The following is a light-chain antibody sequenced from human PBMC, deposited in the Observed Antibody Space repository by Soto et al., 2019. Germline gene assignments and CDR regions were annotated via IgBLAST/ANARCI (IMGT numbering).Light chain of an antibody. J-gene: IGKJ5*01. CDR2: DAS. V-gene: IGKV1-33*01. CDR3: QQYDNLLPIT. Sequence: DIHMTQSPSSLSASVGYRFTITCQASQDISNYLNWYQQKPVKAPKLLXYDASNLESGVPSRFSGSGSGTDFTFTISSLQHEDIAKYYCQQYDNLLPITFGQGTRLEIK. CDR1: QDISNY.